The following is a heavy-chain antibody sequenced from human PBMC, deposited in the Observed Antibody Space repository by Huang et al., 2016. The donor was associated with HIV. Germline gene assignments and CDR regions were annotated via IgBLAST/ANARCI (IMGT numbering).Heavy chain of an antibody. CDR2: INTNTGNP. CDR3: ARVGDSSGYLDAFDI. V-gene: IGHV7-4-1*01. D-gene: IGHD6-19*01. Sequence: QVQLVQSGSELKKPGASVKVSCKASGYTFTNYALNWVRQAPGQGLEWLGWINTNTGNPTYAPGFTGRFVFSLDTSVSTASLQIRSLRAEDTAVYYCARVGDSSGYLDAFDIWGQGTLVTVSS. J-gene: IGHJ3*02. CDR1: GYTFTNYA.